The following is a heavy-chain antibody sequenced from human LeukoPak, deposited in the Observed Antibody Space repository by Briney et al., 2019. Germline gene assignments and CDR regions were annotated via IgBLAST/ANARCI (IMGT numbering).Heavy chain of an antibody. CDR1: GYSISSGYY. CDR3: AWTYYDFWSGYVGAFDI. V-gene: IGHV4-38-2*01. Sequence: PSETLSLTCAVSGYSISSGYYWGWIRQPPGKGLEWIGSIYHSGSTYYNPSLKSRVTISVDTSKNQFSLKLSSVTAADTAVYYCAWTYYDFWSGYVGAFDIWGQGTMVTVSS. D-gene: IGHD3-3*01. J-gene: IGHJ3*02. CDR2: IYHSGST.